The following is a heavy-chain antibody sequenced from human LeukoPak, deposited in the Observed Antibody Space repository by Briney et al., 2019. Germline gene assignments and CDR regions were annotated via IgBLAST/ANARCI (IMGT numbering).Heavy chain of an antibody. CDR1: GDSISSSSYF. CDR3: ARQTRDCSSASCQIDY. D-gene: IGHD2-2*01. CDR2: IYYSGST. V-gene: IGHV4-39*01. Sequence: RTSETLSLTCTVSGDSISSSSYFWDWIRQPPGEGLEWIGYIYYSGSTYYNPSLKSRVTISVDTSKNQFSLKLSSVTAADTAVHYCARQTRDCSSASCQIDYWGQGTLVTVSS. J-gene: IGHJ4*02.